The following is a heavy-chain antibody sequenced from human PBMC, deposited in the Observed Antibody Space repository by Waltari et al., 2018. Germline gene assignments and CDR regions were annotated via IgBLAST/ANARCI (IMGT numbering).Heavy chain of an antibody. CDR3: ARVREGFDP. Sequence: QVQLQESGPGLVKPSETLSLTCTVSGGSISRYYWSCVRQPPGKGLEWIGYIYYSGRTNYNPSLKSRVTISVDTSKNQFSLKLSSVTAADTAVYYCARVREGFDPWGQGTLVTVSS. CDR2: IYYSGRT. CDR1: GGSISRYY. D-gene: IGHD3-10*01. V-gene: IGHV4-59*01. J-gene: IGHJ5*02.